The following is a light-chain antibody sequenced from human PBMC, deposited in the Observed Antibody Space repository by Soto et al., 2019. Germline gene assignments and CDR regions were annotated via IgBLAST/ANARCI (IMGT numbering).Light chain of an antibody. Sequence: QSVLTQPPSVSGAPGQRVTISCTGSSSNIGAGYAVHWYQQLPGKAPKLLIYGNTNRPSGVPDRFSGSKSGNTASLTVSGLQDADQADYFCKSYDGSNTYVFGSGTKVTV. CDR2: GNT. J-gene: IGLJ1*01. CDR1: SSNIGAGYA. V-gene: IGLV1-40*01. CDR3: KSYDGSNTYV.